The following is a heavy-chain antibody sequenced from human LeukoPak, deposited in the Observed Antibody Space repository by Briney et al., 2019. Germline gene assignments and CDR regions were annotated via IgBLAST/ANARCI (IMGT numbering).Heavy chain of an antibody. CDR1: GGSFSGYY. CDR3: ARSPHYYYIN. V-gene: IGHV4-34*01. Sequence: KSSETLSLTCAVYGGSFSGYYWSWIRQPPGKGLEWIGEINHSGSTNYNPSLKSRVTISVDTSKNQFSLKLSSVTAADTAVYYCARSPHYYYINWGQGTLVTVSS. CDR2: INHSGST. D-gene: IGHD3-22*01. J-gene: IGHJ4*02.